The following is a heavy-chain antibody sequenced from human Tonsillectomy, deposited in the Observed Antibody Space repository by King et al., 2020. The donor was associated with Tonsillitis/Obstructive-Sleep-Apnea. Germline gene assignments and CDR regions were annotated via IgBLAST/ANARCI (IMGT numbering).Heavy chain of an antibody. V-gene: IGHV7-4-1*02. Sequence: QLVQSGSELKKPGASVKVSCKASGYTFTTYAMNWVRQAPGQGLEWMGWINTNTGNPTYAQDFTGRFVFSLDTSVSTAYLQISSLKAEDTAVYYCARQSYSSGWYLGAFDIWGRGTMVTVSS. CDR3: ARQSYSSGWYLGAFDI. CDR2: INTNTGNP. CDR1: GYTFTTYA. J-gene: IGHJ3*02. D-gene: IGHD6-19*01.